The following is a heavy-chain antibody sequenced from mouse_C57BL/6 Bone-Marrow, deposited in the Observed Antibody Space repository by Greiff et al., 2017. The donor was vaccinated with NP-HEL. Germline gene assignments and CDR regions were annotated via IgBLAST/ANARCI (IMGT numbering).Heavy chain of an antibody. D-gene: IGHD2-2*01. CDR2: INPGSGGT. J-gene: IGHJ3*01. V-gene: IGHV1-54*01. Sequence: QVQLQQSGAELVRPGTSVKVSCKASGYAFTNYLIEWVKQRPGQGLEWIGVINPGSGGTNYHEKVKGKATLTADKSSSTAYMQLSSLTSEDSAVYVCARGGVTELAFAYWGQGTLVTVSA. CDR3: ARGGVTELAFAY. CDR1: GYAFTNYL.